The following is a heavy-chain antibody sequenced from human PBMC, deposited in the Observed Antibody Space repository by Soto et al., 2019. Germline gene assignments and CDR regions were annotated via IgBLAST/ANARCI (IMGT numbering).Heavy chain of an antibody. CDR2: IYWDDDK. CDR3: AHRRATVTRSPWFDP. Sequence: QITLKESGPTLVKPTQTLTLTCTFSGFSLTTSGVGVGWIRQPPGKALEWLALIYWDDDKRYSPSLKSRLTITKDTSKNQVVLTMTNIDPVDTATYYCAHRRATVTRSPWFDPWGQGTLVTVSS. CDR1: GFSLTTSGVG. D-gene: IGHD4-4*01. V-gene: IGHV2-5*02. J-gene: IGHJ5*02.